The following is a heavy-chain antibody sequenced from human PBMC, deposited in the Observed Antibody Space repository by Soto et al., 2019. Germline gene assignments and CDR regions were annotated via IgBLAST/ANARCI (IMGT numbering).Heavy chain of an antibody. CDR3: ARDRSSWYLDY. CDR1: GGSFSGYY. D-gene: IGHD6-13*01. J-gene: IGHJ4*02. V-gene: IGHV4-34*01. CDR2: IYYTGST. Sequence: SETLSLTCAVYGGSFSGYYWSWIRQPPGKGLEWIGSIYYTGSTYYNPSLKSRVSIFVDMSRNQFSLNLSSVTAADTAVYYCARDRSSWYLDYWGQGALVTVSS.